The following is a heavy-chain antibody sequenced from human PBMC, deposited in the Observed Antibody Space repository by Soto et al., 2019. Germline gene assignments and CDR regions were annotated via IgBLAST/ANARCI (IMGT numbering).Heavy chain of an antibody. CDR1: GFTFSSYA. CDR2: ISGTAGSPA. Sequence: GGSLSLSCAASGFTFSSYAMSWVRQAPGKGLEWVSAISGTAGSPAYYADSVKGRFTISTDNARKSLYLQMNSLRPEDTGVYYCATGGIYYEAWGQGTLVTVSS. D-gene: IGHD1-26*01. J-gene: IGHJ5*01. V-gene: IGHV3-23*01. CDR3: ATGGIYYEA.